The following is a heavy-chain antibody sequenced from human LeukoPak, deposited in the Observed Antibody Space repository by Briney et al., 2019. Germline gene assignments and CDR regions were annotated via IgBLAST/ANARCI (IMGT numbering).Heavy chain of an antibody. CDR3: AKGGLPYCSGTSCYYFDY. V-gene: IGHV3-23*01. Sequence: PGGSLRLSCAASGFTFSSYAMTWVRQAPGKGLEWVSAISGSGGSTYYADSVKGRFTISRDNSKNTLYLQMSSLRAEDTALYYCAKGGLPYCSGTSCYYFDYWGQGTLVTVSS. CDR2: ISGSGGST. CDR1: GFTFSSYA. D-gene: IGHD2-2*01. J-gene: IGHJ4*02.